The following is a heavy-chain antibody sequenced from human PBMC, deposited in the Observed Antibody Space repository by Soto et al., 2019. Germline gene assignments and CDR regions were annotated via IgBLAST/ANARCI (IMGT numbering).Heavy chain of an antibody. V-gene: IGHV1-2*04. D-gene: IGHD2-2*01. Sequence: QVQLVQSGAEGKKPGASVKVSCKASGYTFTGYDLHWVLQAPGQGLECMGWISRNSGDTNYAQKFQGWVTMTRDTSISTAYMELIRLRSDDTAVYYCARTHCSSISCYVGSWDYWGQGTLVTVSP. CDR3: ARTHCSSISCYVGSWDY. J-gene: IGHJ4*02. CDR1: GYTFTGYD. CDR2: ISRNSGDT.